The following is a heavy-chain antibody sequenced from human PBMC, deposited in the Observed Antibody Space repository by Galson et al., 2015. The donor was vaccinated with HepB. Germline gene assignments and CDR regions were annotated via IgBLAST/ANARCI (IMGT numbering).Heavy chain of an antibody. J-gene: IGHJ1*01. Sequence: SLRLSCAASGFTFSSYGMHWVRQAPGKGLEWVAVISYDGSNKYYADSVKGRFTISRDNSKNTLYLQMNSLRAEDTAVYYCAKAEDIVVVVAATLPPSFQHWGQGTLVTVSS. CDR2: ISYDGSNK. V-gene: IGHV3-30*18. CDR1: GFTFSSYG. CDR3: AKAEDIVVVVAATLPPSFQH. D-gene: IGHD2-15*01.